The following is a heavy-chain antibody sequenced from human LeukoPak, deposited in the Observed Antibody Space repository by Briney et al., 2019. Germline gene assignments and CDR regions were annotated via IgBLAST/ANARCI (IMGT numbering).Heavy chain of an antibody. J-gene: IGHJ6*02. CDR3: AKEVGGYDSYYYGMDV. D-gene: IGHD5-12*01. V-gene: IGHV3-23*01. CDR2: ISGSGGST. CDR1: GFTFSSYA. Sequence: PGGSLRLSCAASGFTFSSYAMSWVRQAPGKGLEWVSTISGSGGSTYYADSVKGRFTISRDNSKNTLYLQMNGLRAADTAVYYCAKEVGGYDSYYYGMDVWGQGTTVTVSS.